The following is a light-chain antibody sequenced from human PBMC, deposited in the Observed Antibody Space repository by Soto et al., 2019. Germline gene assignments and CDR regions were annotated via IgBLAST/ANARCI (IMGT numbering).Light chain of an antibody. J-gene: IGKJ2*01. V-gene: IGKV4-1*01. CDR3: QQYYSSLT. CDR1: QSVLYSSNNNNY. Sequence: DIVMTQSPDSLAVSLGERATINCKSSQSVLYSSNNNNYLAWYQQKPGQPPKLLFYWASTRESGVPARFSGGGSGTDFSLTISSLQPEDVAVYYCQQYYSSLTFGQGTKVDIK. CDR2: WAS.